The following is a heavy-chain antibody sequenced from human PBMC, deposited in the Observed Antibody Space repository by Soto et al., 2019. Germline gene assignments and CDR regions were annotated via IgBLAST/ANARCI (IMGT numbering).Heavy chain of an antibody. CDR2: IIPIFGTA. CDR1: GGTFSSYA. CDR3: ARCFRLYGEIHYYYYGMDV. Sequence: SVKVSCKASGGTFSSYAISWVRQAPGQGLEWMGGIIPIFGTANYAQKFQGRVTITADESTSTAYMELSSLRSEDTAVYYCARCFRLYGEIHYYYYGMDVWGQGTTVTVSS. V-gene: IGHV1-69*13. J-gene: IGHJ6*02. D-gene: IGHD4-17*01.